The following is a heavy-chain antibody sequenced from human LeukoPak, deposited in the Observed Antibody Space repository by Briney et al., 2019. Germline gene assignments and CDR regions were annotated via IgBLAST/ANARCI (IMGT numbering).Heavy chain of an antibody. D-gene: IGHD2-21*02. CDR1: GFPFSSYH. J-gene: IGHJ4*02. CDR2: ISSSSYI. CDR3: ARDVYCGGDCSSGYFDY. V-gene: IGHV3-21*01. Sequence: GGSLRLSCTASGFPFSSYHMNWVRQAPGKGLEWVSFISSSSYIYYADSLKGRFTISRDNAKKSLYLQMNSLRAEDTAVYYCARDVYCGGDCSSGYFDYWGQGTLVTVSS.